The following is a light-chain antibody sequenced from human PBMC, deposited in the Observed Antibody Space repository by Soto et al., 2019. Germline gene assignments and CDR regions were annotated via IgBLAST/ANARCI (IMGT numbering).Light chain of an antibody. V-gene: IGKV3-20*01. CDR3: QQYNSYPWT. CDR1: QSVNANY. Sequence: EIVLTQSPGTLSLSPGERATLSCRASQSVNANYFAWYQQKPGQAPRLLIYSASSRATGIPDRFSGSGSGTEFTLTISSLQPDDFATYYCQQYNSYPWTFGQGTKVDIK. J-gene: IGKJ1*01. CDR2: SAS.